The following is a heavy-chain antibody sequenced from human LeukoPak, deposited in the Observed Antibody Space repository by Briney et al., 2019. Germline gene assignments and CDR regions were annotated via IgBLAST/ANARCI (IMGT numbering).Heavy chain of an antibody. CDR2: IYYSGTT. D-gene: IGHD6-13*01. CDR1: GDSISSGGFH. Sequence: SETLSLTCTVSGDSISSGGFHWSWIRQHPGKGLEWIGYIYYSGTTYYNPSLKSRVSLSVDTSQNQFSLQLRSVTAADTAVYYCAREGQLSRFDPWGQGTLVTVSS. J-gene: IGHJ5*02. V-gene: IGHV4-31*03. CDR3: AREGQLSRFDP.